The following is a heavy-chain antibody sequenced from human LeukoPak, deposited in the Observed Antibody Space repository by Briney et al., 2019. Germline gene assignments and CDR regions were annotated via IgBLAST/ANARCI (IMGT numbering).Heavy chain of an antibody. Sequence: GGSLRLSCSASGFTFSRYAMHWVRQDPGKGLEYLSAISSNGGSTYYADSVKGRFTISRDNSRNTLHLQMSSLRVEDTAVYYCVKDSSSGSYFDYWGQGTLVTVSS. V-gene: IGHV3-64D*06. CDR2: ISSNGGST. D-gene: IGHD3-10*01. CDR3: VKDSSSGSYFDY. CDR1: GFTFSRYA. J-gene: IGHJ4*02.